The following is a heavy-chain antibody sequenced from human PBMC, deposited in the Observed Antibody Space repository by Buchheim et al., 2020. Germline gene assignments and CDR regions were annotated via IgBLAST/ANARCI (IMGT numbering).Heavy chain of an antibody. CDR2: FRGSGGST. V-gene: IGHV3-23*04. CDR1: GFTFSAYA. Sequence: EVQLVESGGGLVQPGGSLRLSCAASGFTFSAYAVSWVRQAPGQGLEWVSSFRGSGGSTYYADSVRGRFTMSGDNSKKILYLQMSSLRAEDTALYFCAKTYGDFWYGLWDYWGQGTL. D-gene: IGHD2-21*02. J-gene: IGHJ4*02. CDR3: AKTYGDFWYGLWDY.